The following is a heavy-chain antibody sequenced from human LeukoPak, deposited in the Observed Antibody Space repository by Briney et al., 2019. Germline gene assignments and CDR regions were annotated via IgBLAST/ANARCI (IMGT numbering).Heavy chain of an antibody. CDR2: IYYSGST. CDR1: GGSISSGDYY. V-gene: IGHV4-30-4*08. CDR3: ARVNLSSGLLNYFDY. D-gene: IGHD6-19*01. J-gene: IGHJ4*02. Sequence: SETLSLTCTVSGGSISSGDYYWSWIRQPPGKGLEWIGYIYYSGSTYHNPSLKSRVTISVDTSKNQFSLKLSSVTAADTAVYYCARVNLSSGLLNYFDYWGQGTLVTVSS.